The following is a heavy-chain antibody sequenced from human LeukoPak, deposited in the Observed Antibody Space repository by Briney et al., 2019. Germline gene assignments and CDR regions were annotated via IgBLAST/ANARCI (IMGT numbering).Heavy chain of an antibody. V-gene: IGHV3-21*01. D-gene: IGHD3-22*01. CDR2: ISSSSSYI. CDR3: ARGQHYYDSSGYSNWFDP. Sequence: GGSLRLSCAASGFTFSSYSMNWVRQAPGKGLEWVSSISSSSSYIYYADSVKGRFTISRDNAKNSLYLQMNSLRAEDTAVYYCARGQHYYDSSGYSNWFDPWGQGTLVTVSS. J-gene: IGHJ5*02. CDR1: GFTFSSYS.